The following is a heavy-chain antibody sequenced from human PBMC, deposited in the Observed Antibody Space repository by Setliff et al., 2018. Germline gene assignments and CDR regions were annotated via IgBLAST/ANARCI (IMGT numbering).Heavy chain of an antibody. CDR2: INPSGGGT. CDR3: ARVYLAGSGWDKANALDI. CDR1: GCTFIYYY. D-gene: IGHD6-19*01. J-gene: IGHJ3*02. V-gene: IGHV1-46*03. Sequence: GASVKVSCKASGCTFIYYYIHWVRQAPGQGLEWMGLINPSGGGTIYARKFQGRVTMARETSTSTVYMELSGLRSEDAAVYYCARVYLAGSGWDKANALDIWGQGTMVTVSS.